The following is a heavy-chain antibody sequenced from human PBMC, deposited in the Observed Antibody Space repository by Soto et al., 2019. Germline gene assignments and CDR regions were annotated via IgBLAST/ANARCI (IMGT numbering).Heavy chain of an antibody. CDR2: INPSGGST. J-gene: IGHJ4*02. V-gene: IGHV1-46*04. CDR1: GYTFTGYY. D-gene: IGHD2-21*01. Sequence: ASVKVSCKASGYTFTGYYMHWVRQVPGQGLEWMGIINPSGGSTSYADSVRGRFTISRDNAKYSLFLTMQNLRVEDTAVYYCARDGPLWSLDSWGQGTLVTVSS. CDR3: ARDGPLWSLDS.